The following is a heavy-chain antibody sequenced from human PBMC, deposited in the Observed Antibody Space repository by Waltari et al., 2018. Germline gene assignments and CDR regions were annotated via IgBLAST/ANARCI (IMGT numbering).Heavy chain of an antibody. Sequence: QVQPVQSGAQVRKPGASVKVPYKAPGDTSTHYGFNWVRQGTGQGLELMGWINPNSGNTGYAQSFQDRLIMTTDTSINTAYMELRGLTSDDTAVYYCARGAAPGKGAHWFDPWGQGTLVIVSS. D-gene: IGHD6-13*01. CDR2: INPNSGNT. CDR3: ARGAAPGKGAHWFDP. J-gene: IGHJ5*02. CDR1: GDTSTHYG. V-gene: IGHV1-8*01.